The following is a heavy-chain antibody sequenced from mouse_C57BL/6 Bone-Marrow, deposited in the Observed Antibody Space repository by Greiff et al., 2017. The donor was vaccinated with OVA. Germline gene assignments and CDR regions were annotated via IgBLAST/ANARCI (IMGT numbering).Heavy chain of an antibody. J-gene: IGHJ2*01. V-gene: IGHV14-3*01. Sequence: VHVKQSVAELVRPGASVKFSCTASGFNIKNTYMHWVKPRPEQGLEWIGRIDPANGNTKYAPKFQGKAAITADTSSNTAYRHLSSLTSEVTAIYYCARKGLRRLDYWGQGTTLTVSS. D-gene: IGHD2-4*01. CDR1: GFNIKNTY. CDR3: ARKGLRRLDY. CDR2: IDPANGNT.